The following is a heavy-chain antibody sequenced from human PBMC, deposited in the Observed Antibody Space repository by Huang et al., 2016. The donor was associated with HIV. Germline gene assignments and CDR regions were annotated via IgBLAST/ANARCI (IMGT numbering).Heavy chain of an antibody. V-gene: IGHV1-69*13. D-gene: IGHD4-17*01. CDR1: GGTFSKYA. Sequence: QVQLVPSGAEVKTPGSSVKVSCKASGGTFSKYAVSWVRQAHGKVLEWMGGIIPMVGTPNYARKCQGRVRITADESTSTTYVEVSSLRSEDTALYYGARGQLGSYGDYDVLYWGQGTLVTVSS. CDR2: IIPMVGTP. CDR3: ARGQLGSYGDYDVLY. J-gene: IGHJ4*02.